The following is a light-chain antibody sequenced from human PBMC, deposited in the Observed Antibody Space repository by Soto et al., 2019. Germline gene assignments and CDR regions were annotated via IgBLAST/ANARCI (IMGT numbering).Light chain of an antibody. CDR1: QSISSH. CDR3: QQGYSTILS. V-gene: IGKV1-39*01. Sequence: DIQMNQSPSSLSASVGDRVTITCRASQSISSHLNWYQQKPGKAPKLLIYDASSFQIGVPPRFSGSGSGTDFTLTISSLQPEDFATYYCQQGYSTILSYGGGTKVEIK. CDR2: DAS. J-gene: IGKJ4*01.